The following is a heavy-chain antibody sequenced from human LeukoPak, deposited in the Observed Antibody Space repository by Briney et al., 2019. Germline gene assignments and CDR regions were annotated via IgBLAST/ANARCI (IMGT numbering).Heavy chain of an antibody. Sequence: GGSLRLSCAASGFTFSSYSMNWVRQAPGKGLEWVSYISSSSSTIYYAESVKGRFTISRVNAKNSLYLQMNSLRAEDTAVYYCARDSPIAVGTDDAFDIWGQGTMVTVSS. CDR3: ARDSPIAVGTDDAFDI. D-gene: IGHD6-19*01. CDR2: ISSSSSTI. V-gene: IGHV3-48*01. J-gene: IGHJ3*02. CDR1: GFTFSSYS.